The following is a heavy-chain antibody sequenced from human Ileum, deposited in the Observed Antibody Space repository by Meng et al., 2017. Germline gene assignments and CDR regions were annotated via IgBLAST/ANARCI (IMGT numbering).Heavy chain of an antibody. Sequence: QFQRQESVPGLVKPSHTLSLTCTVSGGSISSGRYYWSWIRPHPWKGLEWIGYNYDSGSTYYNPSLKSRIAIIGDTSKNQFSLNLSSVTAAKTAVYYCARGGTAYFDYWGQGTLVTVSS. V-gene: IGHV4-31*03. J-gene: IGHJ4*02. CDR3: ARGGTAYFDY. CDR1: GGSISSGRYY. D-gene: IGHD1-1*01. CDR2: NYDSGST.